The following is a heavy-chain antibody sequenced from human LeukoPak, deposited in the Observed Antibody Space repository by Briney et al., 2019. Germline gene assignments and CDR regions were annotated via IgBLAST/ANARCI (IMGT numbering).Heavy chain of an antibody. D-gene: IGHD3-16*01. CDR2: MSPKSANT. CDR3: ARTPPRGLIDY. Sequence: ASVKVSCKASGGTFSSYAINWVRQASGQGLEWMGWMSPKSANTGYAQKFRGRGTITRDTSISTAYMELSSLTSEDTAVYYCARTPPRGLIDYWGQGTLVTVSS. J-gene: IGHJ4*02. CDR1: GGTFSSYA. V-gene: IGHV1-8*03.